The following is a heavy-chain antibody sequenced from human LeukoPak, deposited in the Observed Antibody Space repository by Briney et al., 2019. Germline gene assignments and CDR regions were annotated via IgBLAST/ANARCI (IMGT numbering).Heavy chain of an antibody. CDR1: GFTFSSYA. CDR3: AKYGSGSYYNGLY. V-gene: IGHV3-23*01. D-gene: IGHD3-10*01. CDR2: IRVSGGNT. Sequence: GGSLRLSCAASGFTFSSYAMTWVRQAPGKGLQWVSTIRVSGGNTYYADSIKGRFTISRDISKSTLYLQMNSLRDEDTAVYYCAKYGSGSYYNGLYWGQGTLVTVSS. J-gene: IGHJ4*02.